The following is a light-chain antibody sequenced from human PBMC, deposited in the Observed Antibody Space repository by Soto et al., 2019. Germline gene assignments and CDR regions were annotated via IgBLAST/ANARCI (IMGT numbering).Light chain of an antibody. CDR1: RSNIGNNY. V-gene: IGLV1-51*01. CDR2: NNN. Sequence: QSVLTQPRSVSAAPGQKVTISCSGSRSNIGNNYVAWYQQFPGTVPKLLIYNNNGRPSGTPDRFSGSASGTSATLTITGLQTGDEADYFCVTWDTSLRTGVIGGGTKVTVL. CDR3: VTWDTSLRTGV. J-gene: IGLJ3*02.